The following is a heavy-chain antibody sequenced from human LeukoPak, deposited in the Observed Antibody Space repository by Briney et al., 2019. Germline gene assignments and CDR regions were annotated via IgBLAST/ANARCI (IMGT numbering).Heavy chain of an antibody. D-gene: IGHD3-16*02. CDR3: ARDRYTKNYFDALDL. J-gene: IGHJ3*01. CDR1: GFNFNNYP. V-gene: IGHV3-30*04. Sequence: PGGSLRLSCAASGFNFNNYPMHWVRQVPGRGPQLVALITYDGSDSYIADSVKGRFSISRDNSQNTLFLQMNSLGPEDTAVYYCARDRYTKNYFDALDLWGQGSTVTVSS. CDR2: ITYDGSDS.